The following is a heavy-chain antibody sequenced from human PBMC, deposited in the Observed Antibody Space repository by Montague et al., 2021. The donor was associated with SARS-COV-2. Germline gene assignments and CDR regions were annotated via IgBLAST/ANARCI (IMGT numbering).Heavy chain of an antibody. CDR2: IYYSGST. CDR1: GDSIGNYY. V-gene: IGHV4-59*13. D-gene: IGHD3-10*01. CDR3: AREDLLWFGESSGMDV. Sequence: SETLSLTCTVSGDSIGNYYWTWIRQSPWKGLEWIWYIYYSGSTNYNPSLKSRVTISLDTSKNQFSLKLSSVTAEDTAVYYCAREDLLWFGESSGMDVWGQGTTVTVSS. J-gene: IGHJ6*02.